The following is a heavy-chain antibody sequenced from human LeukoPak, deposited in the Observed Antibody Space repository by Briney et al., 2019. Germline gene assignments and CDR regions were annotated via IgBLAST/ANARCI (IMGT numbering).Heavy chain of an antibody. CDR2: ISAYNGNT. CDR1: GYTFTSYG. J-gene: IGHJ6*03. Sequence: ASVKVSCKASGYTFTSYGISWVRQAPGQGLEWMGWISAYNGNTNYAQKLQGRVTMTTDTSTSTAYMELSSLRSEDTAVYYCARGRVLRYFDWLLSSKYYYYYYYMDVWGKGTTVTISS. V-gene: IGHV1-18*01. D-gene: IGHD3-9*01. CDR3: ARGRVLRYFDWLLSSKYYYYYYYMDV.